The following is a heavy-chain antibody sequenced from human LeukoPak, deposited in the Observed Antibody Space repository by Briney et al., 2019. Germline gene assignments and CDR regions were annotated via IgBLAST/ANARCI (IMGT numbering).Heavy chain of an antibody. Sequence: SETLSLTCAVSGGSISSSNWWSWVRQPPGKGLEWIGEIYHSGSTNYNPSLKSRVTISVDTSKNQFSLKLSSVTAADTAVYYCARSRTYYYDSSGYYLDYWGQGTLVTVSS. J-gene: IGHJ4*02. V-gene: IGHV4-4*02. D-gene: IGHD3-22*01. CDR2: IYHSGST. CDR3: ARSRTYYYDSSGYYLDY. CDR1: GGSISSSNW.